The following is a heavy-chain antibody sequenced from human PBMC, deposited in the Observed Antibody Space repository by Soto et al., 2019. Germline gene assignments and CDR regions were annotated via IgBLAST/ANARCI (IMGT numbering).Heavy chain of an antibody. CDR1: GGSICRGGYS. V-gene: IGHV4-30-2*01. Sequence: SETLSLTCGVSGGSICRGGYSWSWIRQPPGKGLEWIGYIYHSGSTYYNPSLKSRVTISVDRSKNQFSLKLSSVTAADTAVYYCARGGVDYYDSSGYYFSPYYFDYWGQGTLVTVSS. CDR3: ARGGVDYYDSSGYYFSPYYFDY. D-gene: IGHD3-22*01. CDR2: IYHSGST. J-gene: IGHJ4*02.